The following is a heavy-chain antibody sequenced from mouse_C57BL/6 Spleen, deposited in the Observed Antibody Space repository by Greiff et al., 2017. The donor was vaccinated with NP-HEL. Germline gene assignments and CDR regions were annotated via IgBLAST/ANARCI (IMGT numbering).Heavy chain of an antibody. CDR3: TRDDGYSWYFDV. V-gene: IGHV1-52*01. Sequence: QVQLQQSGAELVRPGSSVKLSCKASGYTFTSYWMHWVKQRPIQGLEWIGNIDPSDSETHYNQKFKDKATLTVDKSSSTAYMQLSSLTSEDSAVYYCTRDDGYSWYFDVWGTGTTVTVSS. J-gene: IGHJ1*03. D-gene: IGHD2-3*01. CDR1: GYTFTSYW. CDR2: IDPSDSET.